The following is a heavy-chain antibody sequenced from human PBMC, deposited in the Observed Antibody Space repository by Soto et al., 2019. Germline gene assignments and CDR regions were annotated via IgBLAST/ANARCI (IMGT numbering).Heavy chain of an antibody. CDR2: IKQDGSEK. CDR1: GFTFSSYW. V-gene: IGHV3-7*01. CDR3: ARVHPYNWNEPLLGYFDY. J-gene: IGHJ4*02. Sequence: GGSLRLSCAASGFTFSSYWMSWVRQAPGKGLEWVANIKQDGSEKYYVDSVKGRVTISRDNAKNSLYLQMNSLRAEDTAVYYCARVHPYNWNEPLLGYFDYWGQGTLVTVSS. D-gene: IGHD1-20*01.